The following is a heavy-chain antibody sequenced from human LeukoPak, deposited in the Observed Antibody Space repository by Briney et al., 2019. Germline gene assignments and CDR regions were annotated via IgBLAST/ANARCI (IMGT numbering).Heavy chain of an antibody. CDR1: GGSISSYY. Sequence: SETLSLTCTVSGGSISSYYWSWIRQPPGKGLEWIGYIYYSGSTNYNPSLKSRVTISVDTSKNQFSLKLSSVTAADTAVYYCASWGDYGDYYFDYWGQGTLVTVSS. CDR3: ASWGDYGDYYFDY. J-gene: IGHJ4*02. CDR2: IYYSGST. V-gene: IGHV4-59*08. D-gene: IGHD4-17*01.